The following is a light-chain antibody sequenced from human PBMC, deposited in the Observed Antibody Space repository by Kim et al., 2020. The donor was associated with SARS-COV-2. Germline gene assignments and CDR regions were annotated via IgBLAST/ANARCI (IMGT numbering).Light chain of an antibody. J-gene: IGLJ1*01. V-gene: IGLV2-8*01. CDR1: SSDVGDYNY. CDR3: SSYAGNNNFV. CDR2: GVN. Sequence: QSALTQPPSASGSPGQSVTISCSGTSSDVGDYNYVSWYQQHPGKAPKLIIYGVNKRPSGVPDRFSGSKSVNTASLTVSGLQTDDEADYYCSSYAGNNNFVFGTGTKVTVL.